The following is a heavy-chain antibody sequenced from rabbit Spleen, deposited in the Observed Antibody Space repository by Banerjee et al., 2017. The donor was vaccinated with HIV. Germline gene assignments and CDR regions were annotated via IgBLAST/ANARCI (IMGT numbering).Heavy chain of an antibody. D-gene: IGHD4-1*01. CDR3: ARTDHSNFWLTRLDL. V-gene: IGHV1S40*01. Sequence: QQLVESGGGLVKPGASLTLTCTASGFSFSSTYYMCWVRQAPGKGPEWIACIYVGSGADSYYASWAKGRFTISKTSSTTVTLQMTSLTAADTATYFCARTDHSNFWLTRLDLWGPGTLVTVS. CDR2: IYVGSGADS. CDR1: GFSFSSTYY. J-gene: IGHJ3*01.